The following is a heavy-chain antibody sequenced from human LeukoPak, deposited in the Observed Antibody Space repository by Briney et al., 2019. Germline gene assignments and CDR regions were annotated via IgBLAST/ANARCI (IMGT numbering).Heavy chain of an antibody. V-gene: IGHV1-58*01. Sequence: SVKVSCKASGFTFTSSAVQWVRQARGQRLEWIGWIVVGSGNTNYAQKFQERVTITRDMSTSTAYMELSSLRSEDTAVYYCAAARYYDILTTNYYYMDVWGKGTTVTVSS. CDR1: GFTFTSSA. CDR2: IVVGSGNT. D-gene: IGHD3-9*01. CDR3: AAARYYDILTTNYYYMDV. J-gene: IGHJ6*03.